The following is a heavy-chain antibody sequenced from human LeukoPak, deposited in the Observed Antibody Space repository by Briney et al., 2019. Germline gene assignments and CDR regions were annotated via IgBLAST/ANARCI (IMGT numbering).Heavy chain of an antibody. CDR3: ARGRGLDH. V-gene: IGHV3-7*01. J-gene: IGHJ5*02. CDR1: GFTFSNYW. Sequence: GGSLRLSCAASGFTFSNYWMTWVRQAPGKGLEWVANIKPDGSEKYYVDSVKGRFTISRDNAKNSLYLQMNSLRAADTAVFYCARGRGLDHCRRATLVTVSS. CDR2: IKPDGSEK.